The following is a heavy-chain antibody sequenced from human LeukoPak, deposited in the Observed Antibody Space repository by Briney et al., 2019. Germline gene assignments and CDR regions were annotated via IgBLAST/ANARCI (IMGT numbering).Heavy chain of an antibody. CDR2: FDPEDGET. CDR3: ATQYDSSGYYYFDY. D-gene: IGHD3-22*01. CDR1: VYILTELS. V-gene: IGHV1-24*01. J-gene: IGHJ4*02. Sequence: ASVKVSCKVSVYILTELSMHWVRQAPGKGLEWMGGFDPEDGETIYAQKFQGRVTMTEDTSTDTAYMELSSLRSEDTAVYYCATQYDSSGYYYFDYWGQGTLVTVSS.